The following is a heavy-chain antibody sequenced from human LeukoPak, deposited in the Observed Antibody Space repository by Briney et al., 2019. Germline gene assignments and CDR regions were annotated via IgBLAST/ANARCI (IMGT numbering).Heavy chain of an antibody. V-gene: IGHV3-21*01. CDR3: ARDLGYYDTSGP. D-gene: IGHD3-22*01. Sequence: GGSLRLSCAASGFTFSSYSMNWVRQAPGKGLEWVSSISSSSNYIYYADSVKGRFTISRDNAKTSLYLQMNSLRAEDTAVYYCARDLGYYDTSGPWGQGTLITVSS. CDR2: ISSSSNYI. CDR1: GFTFSSYS. J-gene: IGHJ5*02.